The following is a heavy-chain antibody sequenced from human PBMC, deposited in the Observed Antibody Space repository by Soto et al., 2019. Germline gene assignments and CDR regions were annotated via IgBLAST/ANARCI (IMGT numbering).Heavy chain of an antibody. V-gene: IGHV4-4*07. D-gene: IGHD4-17*01. Sequence: QVQLQESGPGLVKPSETLSLTCTVSGGSISSYYWSWIRQPAGKGLEWIGRIYTSGSTNYNPSLKSRVTMSVDTSKNQFSLKLSSVTAADTSVYYCARGPPGYGDYGRVGYFDLWGRGTLVTVSS. J-gene: IGHJ2*01. CDR3: ARGPPGYGDYGRVGYFDL. CDR2: IYTSGST. CDR1: GGSISSYY.